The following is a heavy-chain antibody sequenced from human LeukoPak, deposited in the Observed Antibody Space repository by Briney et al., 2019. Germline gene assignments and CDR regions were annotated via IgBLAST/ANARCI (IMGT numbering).Heavy chain of an antibody. Sequence: GGSLRLSCAASGFTFSSYSMNWVRQAPGKGLEWVSSISSSSSYIYYADSVEGRFTISRGNAKNSLYLQMNSLRAEDTAVYYCARDLGSSSSFWGQGTLVTVSS. CDR3: ARDLGSSSSF. J-gene: IGHJ4*02. CDR1: GFTFSSYS. D-gene: IGHD6-6*01. CDR2: ISSSSSYI. V-gene: IGHV3-21*01.